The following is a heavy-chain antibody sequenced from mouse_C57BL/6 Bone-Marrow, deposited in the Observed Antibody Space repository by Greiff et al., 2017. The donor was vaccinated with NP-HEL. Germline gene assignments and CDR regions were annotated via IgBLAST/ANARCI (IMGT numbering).Heavy chain of an antibody. V-gene: IGHV1-59*01. D-gene: IGHD1-1*01. CDR1: GYTFTSYW. Sequence: QVQLKQPGAELVRPGTSVKLSCKASGYTFTSYWMHWVKQRPGQGLEWIGVIDPSDSYTNYDQKFKGKATLTVDTSSSTAYMQLSSLTSEDSAVYYCARITTVVASYYYAMDYWGQGTSVTVSS. CDR2: IDPSDSYT. J-gene: IGHJ4*01. CDR3: ARITTVVASYYYAMDY.